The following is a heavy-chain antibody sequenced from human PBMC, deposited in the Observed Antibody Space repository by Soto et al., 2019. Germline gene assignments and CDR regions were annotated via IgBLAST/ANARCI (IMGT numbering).Heavy chain of an antibody. D-gene: IGHD3-16*01. CDR3: ARQERCGDSYGYVDY. CDR1: RYRFASYW. J-gene: IGHJ4*02. V-gene: IGHV5-51*01. Sequence: PGQSLKISCKTSRYRFASYWIAWVRQMPGRGLEWMGIIYPDASDTRYSPSFPGQVTISADKSINTAYLQRISLKASDSAMYYCARQERCGDSYGYVDYWGLGTRVTVSS. CDR2: IYPDASDT.